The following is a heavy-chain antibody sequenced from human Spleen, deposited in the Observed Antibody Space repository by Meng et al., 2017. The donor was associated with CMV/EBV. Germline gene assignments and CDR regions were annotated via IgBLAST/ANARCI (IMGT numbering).Heavy chain of an antibody. D-gene: IGHD6-19*01. J-gene: IGHJ4*02. CDR3: ARDFDAGWLGY. V-gene: IGHV3-7*01. CDR2: IKQNGREK. Sequence: GESLKISCVVSDFNLSNYWMAWVRQAPGKGLEWVANIKQNGREKYYVDSVKGRFTIFRDNAKDSLYLQMNSLRADDTAVYYCARDFDAGWLGYWGQGTLVTVPQ. CDR1: DFNLSNYW.